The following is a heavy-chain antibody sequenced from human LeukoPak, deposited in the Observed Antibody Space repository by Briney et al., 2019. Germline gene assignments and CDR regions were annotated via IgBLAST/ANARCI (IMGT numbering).Heavy chain of an antibody. V-gene: IGHV1-2*02. CDR1: GYTFTGYY. Sequence: ASVKVSCKASGYTFTGYYMHWVRQAPGQGLEWMGWINPNSGGTNYAQKIQGRVTMTRDTSISTAYMELSRLRSDDTAVYYCATNYYDSSGYYYVDYWGQGTLVTVSS. J-gene: IGHJ4*02. CDR2: INPNSGGT. D-gene: IGHD3-22*01. CDR3: ATNYYDSSGYYYVDY.